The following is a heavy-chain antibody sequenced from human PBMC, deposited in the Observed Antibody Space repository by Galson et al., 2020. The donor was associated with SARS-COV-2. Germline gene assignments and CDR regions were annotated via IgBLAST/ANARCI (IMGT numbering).Heavy chain of an antibody. V-gene: IGHV4-31*03. CDR2: IYYSGST. D-gene: IGHD6-13*01. CDR3: ARDGASSSSYDY. J-gene: IGHJ4*02. Sequence: ASETLSLTCTVSGGSMSSGGYCWSWIRQHPGKGLEWIGYIYYSGSTYYNPSLKSRVSISVDTSKNQFSLKLSSVTAADTAVYYCARDGASSSSYDYWGQGTLVTVSS. CDR1: GGSMSSGGYC.